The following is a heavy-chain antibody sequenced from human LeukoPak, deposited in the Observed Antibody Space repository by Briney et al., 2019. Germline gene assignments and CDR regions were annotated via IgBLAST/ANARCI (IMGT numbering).Heavy chain of an antibody. CDR3: ARDSGTTGEVKFDP. V-gene: IGHV4-38-2*02. CDR2: LFHSGTT. J-gene: IGHJ5*02. D-gene: IGHD3-10*01. Sequence: SETLSLTCSVSGYSFSSGFYWGWIRQPPGKGLEWIGSLFHSGTTYYNSSLKSRVTISVDTSKNQFSLKLSSVTAADTAVYYCARDSGTTGEVKFDPWGQGTLVTVSS. CDR1: GYSFSSGFY.